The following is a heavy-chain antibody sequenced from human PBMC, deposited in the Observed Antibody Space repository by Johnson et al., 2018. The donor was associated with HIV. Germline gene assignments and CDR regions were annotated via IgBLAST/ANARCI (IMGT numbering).Heavy chain of an antibody. Sequence: QVQLVESGGGVVQPGRSVRLSCPASGFTFSNYGMHWVRQAPGKGLEWVAVISYDGSNRYYGDSVKGRFTISRDNSKNTVYLQMNSLRVEDTALYCCARGGGDGYNLSAFDIWGQGTMVTVSS. V-gene: IGHV3-33*05. D-gene: IGHD5-24*01. CDR1: GFTFSNYG. CDR2: ISYDGSNR. CDR3: ARGGGDGYNLSAFDI. J-gene: IGHJ3*02.